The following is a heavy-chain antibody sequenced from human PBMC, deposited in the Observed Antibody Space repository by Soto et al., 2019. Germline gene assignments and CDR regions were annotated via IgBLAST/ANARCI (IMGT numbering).Heavy chain of an antibody. CDR2: INAGNGNT. CDR1: GYTFTSYA. CDR3: ARDQRSSRVCGGDCYSTAFDY. Sequence: ASVKVSCKASGYTFTSYAMHWVHQAPGQRLEWMGWINAGNGNTRYSQKFQGRVTITRDTSASTAYMELSSLRSEDTAVYYCARDQRSSRVCGGDCYSTAFDYWGQGTLVTVSS. J-gene: IGHJ4*02. D-gene: IGHD2-21*01. V-gene: IGHV1-3*01.